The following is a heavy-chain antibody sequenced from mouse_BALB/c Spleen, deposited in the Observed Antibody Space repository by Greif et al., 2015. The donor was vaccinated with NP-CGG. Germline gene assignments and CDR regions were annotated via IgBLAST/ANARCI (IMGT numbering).Heavy chain of an antibody. Sequence: QVQLKESGAELAKPGASVKMSCKASGYTFTSYWMHWVKQRPGQGLEWIGYISPSTGYTEYNQKFKDKATLTADKSSSTAYMQLSSLTSEDSAVYYCARRGTTVVASMDYWGQGTSVTVSS. V-gene: IGHV1-7*01. J-gene: IGHJ4*01. D-gene: IGHD1-1*01. CDR2: ISPSTGYT. CDR3: ARRGTTVVASMDY. CDR1: GYTFTSYW.